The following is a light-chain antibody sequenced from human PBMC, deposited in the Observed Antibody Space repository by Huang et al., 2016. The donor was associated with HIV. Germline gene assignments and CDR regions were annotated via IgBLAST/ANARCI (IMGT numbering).Light chain of an antibody. J-gene: IGKJ5*01. CDR2: SAS. CDR3: QQFNNWPIT. Sequence: EVVLTQSPATLSLSPGERATLSCRASQSISTYLAWYQQKPGQTPSLLIYSASNRATGIPARFIASGSWTDFTLTISSLEPEDFAVYYCQQFNNWPITFGQGTRLEIK. CDR1: QSISTY. V-gene: IGKV3-11*01.